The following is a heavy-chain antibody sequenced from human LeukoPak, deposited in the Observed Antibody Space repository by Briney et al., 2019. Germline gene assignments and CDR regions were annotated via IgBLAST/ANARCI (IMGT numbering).Heavy chain of an antibody. Sequence: GGSLRLSCAASEFTFSSYAMSWVRQAPGKGLEWVSAISGSGGSTYYADSVKGRFTISRDNSKNTLYLQMNSLRAEDTAVYYCAKDLERGVATTDIWDYFDYWGQGTLVTVSS. CDR1: EFTFSSYA. CDR3: AKDLERGVATTDIWDYFDY. V-gene: IGHV3-23*01. CDR2: ISGSGGST. D-gene: IGHD5-24*01. J-gene: IGHJ4*02.